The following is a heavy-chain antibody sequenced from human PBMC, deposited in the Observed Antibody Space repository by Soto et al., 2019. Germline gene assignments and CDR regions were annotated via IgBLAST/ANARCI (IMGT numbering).Heavy chain of an antibody. J-gene: IGHJ6*04. D-gene: IGHD3-22*01. CDR2: IIPIFGTA. CDR3: ASPSTMTVVGQGGGNGMHG. CDR1: GRTFSSYA. V-gene: IGHV1-69*06. Sequence: ASVKVSCKASGRTFSSYAISWVRQAPGQGLEWMGGIIPIFGTANYAQKFQGRVTITADKSTSTAYMELSSLRSEDTAVYYCASPSTMTVVGQGGGNGMHGLGKGTTVIVAS.